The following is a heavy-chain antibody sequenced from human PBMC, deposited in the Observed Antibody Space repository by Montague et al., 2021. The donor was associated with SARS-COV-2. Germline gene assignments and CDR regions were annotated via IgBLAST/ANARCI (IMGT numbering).Heavy chain of an antibody. Sequence: SETLSLTCTVSAGSISTNSYYWAWIRQPPGKGLEWIGSISYSGSTYFNPSLESRLTMSVDTSKNHFSLKLSSVTAADTAVYYCARRWDFYGSVSWKNSWFDPWGQGTRVTVSS. V-gene: IGHV4-39*02. J-gene: IGHJ5*02. CDR3: ARRWDFYGSVSWKNSWFDP. CDR2: ISYSGST. CDR1: AGSISTNSYY. D-gene: IGHD3-10*01.